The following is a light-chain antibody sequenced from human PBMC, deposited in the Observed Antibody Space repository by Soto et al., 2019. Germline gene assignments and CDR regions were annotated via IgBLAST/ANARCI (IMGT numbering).Light chain of an antibody. CDR3: QSYDSSLYV. CDR2: GNS. J-gene: IGLJ1*01. CDR1: SSNIGAGYD. Sequence: QSVLTQPPSVSGAPGQRGSISCTESSSNIGAGYDVHWYQQLPGTAPKLLIYGNSNRPSGVPDRFSGSKSGTSASLAITGLQAEDEADYYCQSYDSSLYVFGTGTMVTVL. V-gene: IGLV1-40*01.